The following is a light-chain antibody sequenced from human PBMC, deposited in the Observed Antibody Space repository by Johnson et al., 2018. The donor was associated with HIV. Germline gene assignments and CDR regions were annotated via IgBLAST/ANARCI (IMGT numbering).Light chain of an antibody. J-gene: IGLJ1*01. CDR3: GTWDSSLCTYYG. Sequence: QSVLTQPPSVSAAPGQKVTISCSGSSSNIGNNYVSWYQQLPGTAPKLLIYENNKRPSGIPDRFSGSKSGTSATLGITGLQTGDEADYYCGTWDSSLCTYYGFCTGTKVTVL. V-gene: IGLV1-51*02. CDR2: ENN. CDR1: SSNIGNNY.